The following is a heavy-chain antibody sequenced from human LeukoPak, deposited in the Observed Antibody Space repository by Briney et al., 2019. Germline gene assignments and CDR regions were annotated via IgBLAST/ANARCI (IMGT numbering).Heavy chain of an antibody. CDR2: TYYSGST. Sequence: PSETLSLTCTVSGGSISSGDYYWSWIRQPPGKGLEWIGYTYYSGSTYYNPSLKSRVTISVDTSKNQFSLKLSSVTAADTAVYYCARVVCSSTSCGAYFDYGAREPWSPSPQ. V-gene: IGHV4-30-4*08. CDR3: ARVVCSSTSCGAYFDY. CDR1: GGSISSGDYY. D-gene: IGHD2-2*01. J-gene: IGHJ4*02.